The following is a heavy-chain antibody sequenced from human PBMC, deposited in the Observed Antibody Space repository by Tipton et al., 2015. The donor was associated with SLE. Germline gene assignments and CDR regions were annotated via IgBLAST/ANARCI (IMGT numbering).Heavy chain of an antibody. CDR3: ARALRGSGSGHDAFDI. J-gene: IGHJ3*02. V-gene: IGHV3-64*04. CDR2: ISSNGGST. CDR1: GFTFSSYA. D-gene: IGHD3-10*01. Sequence: SLRLSCSASGFTFSSYAMHWVRQAPGKGLEYVSAISSNGGSTYYADSVKGRFTISRDNSKNTLYLQMNSLRAEDTAVYYCARALRGSGSGHDAFDIWGQGTMVTVSS.